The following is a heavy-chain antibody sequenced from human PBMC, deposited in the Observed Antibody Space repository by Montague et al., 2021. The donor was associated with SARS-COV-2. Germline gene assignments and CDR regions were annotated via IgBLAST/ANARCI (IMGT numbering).Heavy chain of an antibody. CDR1: GVSISIGTYY. V-gene: IGHV4-61*02. CDR3: ATTGFSGESWFDP. D-gene: IGHD5-12*01. J-gene: IGHJ5*02. CDR2: VYTSGST. Sequence: TLSLACTVSGVSISIGTYYWSWIRQPAGKGLEWIGRVYTSGSTNYNPSLDSRATLSVDTSKNQFSLKLRSVTAADTAVYFCATTGFSGESWFDPWGQGTLVAVSS.